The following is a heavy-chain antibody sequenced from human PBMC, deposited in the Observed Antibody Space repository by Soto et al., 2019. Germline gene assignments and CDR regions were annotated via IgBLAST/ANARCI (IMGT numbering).Heavy chain of an antibody. CDR1: GFTFSSYW. CDR2: IKQDGSEK. D-gene: IGHD6-25*01. V-gene: IGHV3-7*01. Sequence: GGSLRLSCAASGFTFSSYWMIWVRQAPGKGLEWVANIKQDGSEKYYVDSVKGRFTISRDNAKNSLYLQMNSLRAEDTAVYYCARASANYYYGMDVWGQGTTVTVSS. CDR3: ARASANYYYGMDV. J-gene: IGHJ6*02.